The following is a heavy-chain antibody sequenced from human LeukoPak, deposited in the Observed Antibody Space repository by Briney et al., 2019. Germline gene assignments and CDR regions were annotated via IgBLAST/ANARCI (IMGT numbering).Heavy chain of an antibody. CDR1: GGSISSHY. Sequence: PSETLSLTCTASGGSISSHYWSWIRQPPGKGLEWIGYIYYSGSTNYNPSLKSRVTISVDTSKNQFSLKLSSVTAADTAVYYCARVHYYDSSGYYYYYYYYMDVWGKGTTVTVSS. D-gene: IGHD3-22*01. J-gene: IGHJ6*03. CDR3: ARVHYYDSSGYYYYYYYYMDV. CDR2: IYYSGST. V-gene: IGHV4-59*11.